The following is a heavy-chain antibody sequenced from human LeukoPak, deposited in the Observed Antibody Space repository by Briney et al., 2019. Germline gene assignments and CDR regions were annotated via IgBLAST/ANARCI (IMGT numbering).Heavy chain of an antibody. CDR2: IRGSGGNT. J-gene: IGHJ6*02. D-gene: IGHD2-21*02. V-gene: IGHV3-23*01. Sequence: GGSLRLSCVTSGFTFSSYVMSWVRQAPGKGLEWVSAIRGSGGNTYYADSVKGRFTISRDNSKNTLFLQMNSLRAEDTAVYYCAKSGLLPMYYYYGMDVWGQGTTVTVSS. CDR3: AKSGLLPMYYYYGMDV. CDR1: GFTFSSYV.